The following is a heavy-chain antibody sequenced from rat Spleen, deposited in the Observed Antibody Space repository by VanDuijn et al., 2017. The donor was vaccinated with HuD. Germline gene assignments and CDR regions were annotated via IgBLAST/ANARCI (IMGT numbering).Heavy chain of an antibody. V-gene: IGHV5-29*01. CDR1: GFTFSNYG. CDR2: ITSGGSLT. CDR3: AKRGYPGITKALDY. D-gene: IGHD1-4*01. J-gene: IGHJ2*01. Sequence: EVQLVESGGGLVQPGRSLKLSCAASGFTFSNYGMAWVCQAPTKGLEWVATITSGGSLTHYPDSVKGRFTISRDNPKSTLYLQMDSLRSEDTATYYCAKRGYPGITKALDYWGQGVMVTVSS.